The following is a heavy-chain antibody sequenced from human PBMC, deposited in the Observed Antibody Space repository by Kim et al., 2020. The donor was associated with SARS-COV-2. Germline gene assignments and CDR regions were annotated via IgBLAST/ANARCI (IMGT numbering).Heavy chain of an antibody. Sequence: VSLRLSCAGSGFTFSSYSMVWVRQAPGKGLEWVSSISSTSYSIYYADSVKGRFTISRDNANNSLWLQMNNLRVDDTAIYYCALCSGGRCRTVGGLDPWG. D-gene: IGHD2-15*01. V-gene: IGHV3-21*06. J-gene: IGHJ5*02. CDR3: ALCSGGRCRTVGGLDP. CDR1: GFTFSSYS. CDR2: ISSTSYSI.